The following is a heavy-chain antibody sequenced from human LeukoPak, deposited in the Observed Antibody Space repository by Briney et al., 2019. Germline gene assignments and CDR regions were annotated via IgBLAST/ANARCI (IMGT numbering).Heavy chain of an antibody. Sequence: SVKVSCKASGYTFNAYFMHWVRQAPGQGLEWMGSIIPFLGTTNYAQKFQGRVTITADEPTRTAYMELTYVRSDDTAVYYCTIIPNVILFTHYFEYWGQGTLVTVSS. J-gene: IGHJ4*02. CDR1: GYTFNAYF. CDR2: IIPFLGTT. CDR3: TIIPNVILFTHYFEY. D-gene: IGHD2-21*01. V-gene: IGHV1-69*11.